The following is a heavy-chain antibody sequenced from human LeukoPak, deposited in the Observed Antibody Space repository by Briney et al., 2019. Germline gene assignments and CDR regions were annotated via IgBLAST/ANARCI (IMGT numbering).Heavy chain of an antibody. CDR1: GASVGSAGYY. D-gene: IGHD1-26*01. CDR3: ARTQSQSGSYRYYFAY. V-gene: IGHV4-61*08. J-gene: IGHJ4*02. Sequence: KPSETLSLTCTVSGASVGSAGYYWSWIRQPPGGGLEWIGYVYYIDNTNYNPSLKSRVTMSVNPSKNQFSLNLHSVTAADTAMYYCARTQSQSGSYRYYFAYWGQGTLVTVSS. CDR2: VYYIDNT.